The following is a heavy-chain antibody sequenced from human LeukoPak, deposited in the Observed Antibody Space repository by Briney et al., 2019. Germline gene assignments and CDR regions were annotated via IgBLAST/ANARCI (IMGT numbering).Heavy chain of an antibody. V-gene: IGHV1-18*01. J-gene: IGHJ4*02. D-gene: IGHD3-16*02. CDR1: GYTFTSYS. Sequence: ASVKVSCKASGYTFTSYSISWVRQAPGQGLEWMGWISAYNGNTNYAQKFQGRVTMTTDTSTSTAYMELRNLRSDDTAVYYCARSYRSREFDYWGQGTLVTVSS. CDR2: ISAYNGNT. CDR3: ARSYRSREFDY.